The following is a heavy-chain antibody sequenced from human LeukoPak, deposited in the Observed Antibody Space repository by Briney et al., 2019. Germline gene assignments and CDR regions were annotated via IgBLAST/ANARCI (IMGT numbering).Heavy chain of an antibody. CDR3: ARDVHGDYGSGWFDP. D-gene: IGHD4-17*01. CDR1: GGTFNNSA. J-gene: IGHJ5*02. Sequence: SVKVSCKTSGGTFNNSAISWVRQAPGQGLEWLGGIMPLFGTAGYAQKFRGRVTITKDESTRTVYLELTSLTSDDTAVYYCARDVHGDYGSGWFDPWGQGTLASVSS. V-gene: IGHV1-69*05. CDR2: IMPLFGTA.